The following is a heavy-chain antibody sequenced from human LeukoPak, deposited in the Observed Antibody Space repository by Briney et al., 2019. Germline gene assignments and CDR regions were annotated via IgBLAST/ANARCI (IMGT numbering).Heavy chain of an antibody. J-gene: IGHJ3*02. CDR2: ISRNGDTT. CDR1: GFTFSSYW. CDR3: VKALTDDAFDI. Sequence: GGSLRLSCAASGFTFSSYWMSWVRQAPGEGLEYFSAISRNGDTTYYADSVKGRFTISRDNSKNTLYLQMSSLRPEDTAVYYCVKALTDDAFDIWGQGTMVTVSS. V-gene: IGHV3-64D*06.